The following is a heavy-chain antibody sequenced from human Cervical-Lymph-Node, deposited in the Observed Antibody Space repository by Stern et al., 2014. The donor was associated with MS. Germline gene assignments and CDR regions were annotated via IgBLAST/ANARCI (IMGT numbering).Heavy chain of an antibody. CDR2: VWYDGNNK. CDR3: ARDYSMVVVIPGY. V-gene: IGHV3-33*01. CDR1: GFTFSSYG. D-gene: IGHD3-22*01. J-gene: IGHJ4*02. Sequence: VQLVESGGGVVQPGRSLRLSCAASGFTFSSYGMHWVRPAPGKGLAWVAVVWYDGNNKYYADSVKGRFTISRDNSKNTLYLEMNSLRAEDTAVYYCARDYSMVVVIPGYWGQGTLVTVSS.